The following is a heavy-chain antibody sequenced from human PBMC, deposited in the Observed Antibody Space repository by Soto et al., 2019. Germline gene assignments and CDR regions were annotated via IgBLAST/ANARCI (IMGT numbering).Heavy chain of an antibody. J-gene: IGHJ3*02. Sequence: ASVKVSCKASGGTFISYTISWVRQAPGQGLEWMGWINPNIGITNYAQKFQGWVTMTRDTSISTAYMELSRLRSDDTAVYYCARALTPFYYDFWSGPNTNDAFDIWGQGTMVTVSS. D-gene: IGHD3-3*01. V-gene: IGHV1-2*04. CDR1: GGTFISYT. CDR2: INPNIGIT. CDR3: ARALTPFYYDFWSGPNTNDAFDI.